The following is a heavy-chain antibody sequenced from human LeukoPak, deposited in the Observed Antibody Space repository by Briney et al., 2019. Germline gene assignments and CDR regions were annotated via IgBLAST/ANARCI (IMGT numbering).Heavy chain of an antibody. CDR2: INPNSGGT. CDR3: ATEQIAVAGPWAFDI. D-gene: IGHD6-19*01. Sequence: GASVKVSCKASGGTFSSYAISWVRQAPGQGLEWMGWINPNSGGTNYAQKFQGRVTITRDTSASTAYMELSSLRSEDTAVYYCATEQIAVAGPWAFDIWGQGTMVTVSS. J-gene: IGHJ3*02. CDR1: GGTFSSYA. V-gene: IGHV1-2*02.